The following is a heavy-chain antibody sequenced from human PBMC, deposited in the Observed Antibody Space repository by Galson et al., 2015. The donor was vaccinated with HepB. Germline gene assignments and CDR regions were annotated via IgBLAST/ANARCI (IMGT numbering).Heavy chain of an antibody. D-gene: IGHD2-21*02. CDR2: ITPSTGGT. J-gene: IGHJ3*01. Sequence: SVKVSCKASGYTFSDYYMHWLRQAPGQGLEWMGRITPSTGGTSYSQKFQGRVTMTRDTATSTVYMELTSLRSDDAVIYYCARGKGLRGDSPSYAFDVWGQGTMVTVSS. V-gene: IGHV1-2*05. CDR3: ARGKGLRGDSPSYAFDV. CDR1: GYTFSDYY.